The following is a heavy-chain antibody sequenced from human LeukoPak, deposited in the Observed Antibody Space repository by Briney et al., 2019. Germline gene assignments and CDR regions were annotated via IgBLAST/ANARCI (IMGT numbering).Heavy chain of an antibody. J-gene: IGHJ4*02. D-gene: IGHD3-9*01. CDR2: IIPIFGTA. V-gene: IGHV1-69*01. CDR1: GGTFSSYA. Sequence: GSSVKVSCKASGGTFSSYAISWVRQAPGQGLEWMGGIIPIFGTANYAQKFQGRVTITADESTSTAYMELSSLRSEDTAVYYCARGSRYYDILTGPYYFDYWGQGTLVTVSS. CDR3: ARGSRYYDILTGPYYFDY.